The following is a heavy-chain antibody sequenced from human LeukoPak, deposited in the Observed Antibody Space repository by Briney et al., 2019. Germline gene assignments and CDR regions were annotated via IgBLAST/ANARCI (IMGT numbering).Heavy chain of an antibody. Sequence: GGSLRLSCEASGFIFTTSAVSWVRQAPGKGLEWVSFISSGAGSTYYSDSVRGRFTISRDNSKNTVSLLMHSLRAEDTAIYYCAKERRSSMDGWGKGTKVIVSS. V-gene: IGHV3-23*01. CDR2: ISSGAGST. CDR1: GFIFTTSA. J-gene: IGHJ6*03. D-gene: IGHD6-6*01. CDR3: AKERRSSMDG.